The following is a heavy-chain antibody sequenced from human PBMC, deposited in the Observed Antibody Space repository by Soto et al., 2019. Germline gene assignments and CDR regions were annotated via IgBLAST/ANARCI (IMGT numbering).Heavy chain of an antibody. Sequence: QVQLQESGPGLVKPSETLSLTCTVSGGSITNYYCSWFRQPPGKGLEWIGYINYDGYSDYNLSLKRRVTLSMDASKTQFSLMLESVTATDKAVYYCARHGFGPLHGLGDVWGPGTTVIVSS. CDR2: INYDGYS. CDR1: GGSITNYY. D-gene: IGHD3-10*01. V-gene: IGHV4-59*08. J-gene: IGHJ6*02. CDR3: ARHGFGPLHGLGDV.